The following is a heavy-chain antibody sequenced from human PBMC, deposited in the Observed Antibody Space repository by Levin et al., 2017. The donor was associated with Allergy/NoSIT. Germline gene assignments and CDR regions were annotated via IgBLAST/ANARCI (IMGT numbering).Heavy chain of an antibody. CDR1: GYTFTTYA. D-gene: IGHD2-21*02. V-gene: IGHV7-4-1*02. Sequence: ASVKVSCKTSGYTFTTYAMNWVRQAPGQGLEWMGWINTNTGNPTYAPGFTGSYVFSLDTSVGTAYLQMSSLKAEDTAMYYCARDGLRDSRPSDPIDYWGQGTLVTVSS. CDR2: INTNTGNP. J-gene: IGHJ4*02. CDR3: ARDGLRDSRPSDPIDY.